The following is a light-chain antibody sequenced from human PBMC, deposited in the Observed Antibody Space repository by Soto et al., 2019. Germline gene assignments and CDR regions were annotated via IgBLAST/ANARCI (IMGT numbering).Light chain of an antibody. CDR2: AAS. CDR3: KKSYSTPIN. Sequence: DIQMTHSPSSLSASVVDRVTITFLASQIISSYLNWYQQKPGKAPKLMIYAASSLQSGVPSRFSGSGSGTDFTLTISSMQPEDFATYYCKKSYSTPINVGKGKRRAIK. J-gene: IGKJ5*01. V-gene: IGKV1-39*01. CDR1: QIISSY.